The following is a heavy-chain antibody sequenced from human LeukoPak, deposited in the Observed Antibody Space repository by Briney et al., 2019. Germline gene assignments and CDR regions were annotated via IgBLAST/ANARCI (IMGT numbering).Heavy chain of an antibody. Sequence: SETLSLTCTVSGGSIRSYYWSWIRQPPGKGLEWIGYIYYSGSTNYNPSLKSRVTISIDTSKNQFSLKLSSVTAADTAVYYCANADRSGYWQNWGQGTMVTVSS. CDR1: GGSIRSYY. CDR3: ANADRSGYWQN. V-gene: IGHV4-59*08. D-gene: IGHD3-22*01. J-gene: IGHJ3*01. CDR2: IYYSGST.